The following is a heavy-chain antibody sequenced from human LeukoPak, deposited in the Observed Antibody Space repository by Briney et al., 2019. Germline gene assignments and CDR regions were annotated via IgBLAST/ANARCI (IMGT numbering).Heavy chain of an antibody. CDR1: GFTFSNYW. CDR3: AKDSGNSGWYVDN. V-gene: IGHV3-23*01. Sequence: PGGSLRLSCAASGFTFSNYWMSWFRQAPGKGLEWVSSISANGAGTYYADSVKGRFTISRDNSKNTVYLQMNSLRAEDTAVYYCAKDSGNSGWYVDNWGQGTLVTVSS. D-gene: IGHD6-19*01. CDR2: ISANGAGT. J-gene: IGHJ4*02.